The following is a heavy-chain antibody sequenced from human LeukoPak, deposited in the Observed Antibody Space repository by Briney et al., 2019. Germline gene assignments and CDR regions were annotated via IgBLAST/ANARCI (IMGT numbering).Heavy chain of an antibody. CDR2: IHQHGSKE. CDR1: GFNFRAYW. Sequence: GGSLRLSCTTSGFNFRAYWMGWVRQAPGKGLEWVANIHQHGSKENYLDSVKGRFTISRDNAKSSIYLQMNSLRAEDTAVYYCATDWGGGSAYFYDAFDFWGQGTMVTVSS. J-gene: IGHJ3*01. D-gene: IGHD2/OR15-2a*01. V-gene: IGHV3-7*03. CDR3: ATDWGGGSAYFYDAFDF.